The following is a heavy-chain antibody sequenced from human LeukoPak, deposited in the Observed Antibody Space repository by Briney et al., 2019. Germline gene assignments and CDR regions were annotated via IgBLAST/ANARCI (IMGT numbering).Heavy chain of an antibody. Sequence: GESLKISCKGSGYSFTSYWIGWVRQMPGKGLEWMGIIYPGDSDTRYSPSFQGQVTISADKSISTAYLQWSSLKASDTAMYYCARQHSKDIVVVPAAPFDYWGQGTLVTVSS. CDR2: IYPGDSDT. CDR3: ARQHSKDIVVVPAAPFDY. CDR1: GYSFTSYW. V-gene: IGHV5-51*01. J-gene: IGHJ4*02. D-gene: IGHD2-2*01.